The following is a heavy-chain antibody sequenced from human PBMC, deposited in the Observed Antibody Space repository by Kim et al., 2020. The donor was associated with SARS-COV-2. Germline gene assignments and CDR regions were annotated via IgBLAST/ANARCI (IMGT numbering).Heavy chain of an antibody. CDR3: AKERGKWFGVGGVRGMDV. D-gene: IGHD3-10*01. J-gene: IGHJ6*02. Sequence: GGSLRLSCAASGFTFSSYGMHWVRQAPGKGLEWVAVIWYDGSNKYYADSVKGRFTISRDNSKNTLYLQMNSLRAEDTAVYYCAKERGKWFGVGGVRGMDVWGQGTTVTVSS. CDR1: GFTFSSYG. V-gene: IGHV3-33*06. CDR2: IWYDGSNK.